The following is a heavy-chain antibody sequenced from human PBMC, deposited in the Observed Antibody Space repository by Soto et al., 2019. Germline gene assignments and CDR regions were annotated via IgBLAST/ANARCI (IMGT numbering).Heavy chain of an antibody. J-gene: IGHJ6*02. Sequence: GGSLRLSCAASGFTFSSYGMHWVRQAPGKGLEWVAVIWYDGSNKYYADSVKGRLTISRDKSKNTLYLQLNSLRAEDTGVYYCAEELNVATTVSLYYYYGMDVWGQGTTVTVSS. V-gene: IGHV3-33*03. CDR3: AEELNVATTVSLYYYYGMDV. CDR1: GFTFSSYG. D-gene: IGHD4-17*01. CDR2: IWYDGSNK.